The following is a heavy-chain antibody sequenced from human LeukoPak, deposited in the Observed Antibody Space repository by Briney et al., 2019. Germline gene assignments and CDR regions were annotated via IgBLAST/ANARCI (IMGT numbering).Heavy chain of an antibody. CDR1: GYTFTSYG. V-gene: IGHV1-18*01. CDR2: ISAYNGNT. Sequence: ASVKVSCKASGYTFTSYGISWVRQAPGQGLEWMGWISAYNGNTNYAQKLQGRVTMTTHTSTSTAYMELRSLRSDDTAVYYCARYYYDSSGYLLHDYWGQGTLVTVSS. CDR3: ARYYYDSSGYLLHDY. J-gene: IGHJ4*02. D-gene: IGHD3-22*01.